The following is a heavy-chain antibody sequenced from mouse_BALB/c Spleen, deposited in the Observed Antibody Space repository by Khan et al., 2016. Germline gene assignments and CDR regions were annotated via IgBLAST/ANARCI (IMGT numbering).Heavy chain of an antibody. CDR2: IYPGDGDT. CDR3: ARYGKGYYFDY. V-gene: IGHV1-87*01. J-gene: IGHJ2*01. CDR1: GYTFTSYW. D-gene: IGHD2-1*01. Sequence: QVQLKQSGAELARPGASVKLSCKASGYTFTSYWMQWVKQRPGQGLEWIGAIYPGDGDTRYTQKFKGKATLTADKSSSTAYMQLSSLASEDSAVYYCARYGKGYYFDYGGQGTTLTVSS.